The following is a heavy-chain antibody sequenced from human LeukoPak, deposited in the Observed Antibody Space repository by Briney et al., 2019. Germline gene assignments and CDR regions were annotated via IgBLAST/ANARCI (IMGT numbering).Heavy chain of an antibody. J-gene: IGHJ3*02. CDR2: IYSGGST. CDR3: ASTILRPAAAFDI. V-gene: IGHV3-53*01. D-gene: IGHD2-2*01. CDR1: GFTFSDYY. Sequence: GGSLRLSCAASGFTFSDYYMSWVRQAPGKGLEWVSVIYSGGSTYYADSVKGRFTISRDNSKNTLYLQMNSLRAEDTAVYYCASTILRPAAAFDIWGQGTMVTVSS.